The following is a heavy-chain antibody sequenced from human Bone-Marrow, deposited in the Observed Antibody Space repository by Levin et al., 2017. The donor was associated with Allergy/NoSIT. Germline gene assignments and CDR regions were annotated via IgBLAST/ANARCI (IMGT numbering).Heavy chain of an antibody. Sequence: PGGSLRLSCAASGFVFSDYYMTWIRQAPGKGLEWITYISTSGTTIEYADSVKGRFTISRDNAQNSLFLQLNSLRVDDTAFYYCARMRIGVAGSRPGAWFDPWGQGTLVTVSS. V-gene: IGHV3-11*01. D-gene: IGHD6-19*01. CDR1: GFVFSDYY. CDR2: ISTSGTTI. J-gene: IGHJ5*02. CDR3: ARMRIGVAGSRPGAWFDP.